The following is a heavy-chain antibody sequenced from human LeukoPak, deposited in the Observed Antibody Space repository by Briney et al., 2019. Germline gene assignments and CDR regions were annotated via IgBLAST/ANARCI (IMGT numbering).Heavy chain of an antibody. D-gene: IGHD6-13*01. V-gene: IGHV3-21*01. CDR1: GFTFSSYR. CDR2: ISSSSSYI. Sequence: GGSLRLSCAASGFTFSSYRMNWVRQAPGKGLEWVSSISSSSSYIYYADSVKGRFTISRDNAKNSLYLQMNSLRAEDMAVYYCARGGIAAADPYYNYYYMDVWGKGTTVTVSS. J-gene: IGHJ6*03. CDR3: ARGGIAAADPYYNYYYMDV.